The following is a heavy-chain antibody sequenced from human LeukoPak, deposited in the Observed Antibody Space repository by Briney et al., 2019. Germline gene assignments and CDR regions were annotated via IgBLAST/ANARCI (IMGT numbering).Heavy chain of an antibody. CDR3: VRHSSKWYYDF. D-gene: IGHD6-13*01. J-gene: IGHJ4*02. CDR1: GFTFSTYL. V-gene: IGHV3-74*01. Sequence: GGSLRLSCAASGFTFSTYLIHWVRQAPGKGLVWVSRINSDGSGTSYADSVKGRFTISRDNAKNTLYLQMNSLRVEDTAVYYCVRHSSKWYYDFWGQGSLVTVSS. CDR2: INSDGSGT.